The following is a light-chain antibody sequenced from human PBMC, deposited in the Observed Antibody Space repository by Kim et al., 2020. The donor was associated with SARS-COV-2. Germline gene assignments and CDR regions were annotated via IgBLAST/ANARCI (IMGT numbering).Light chain of an antibody. CDR3: QQSYSTPELT. CDR2: ATS. V-gene: IGKV1-39*01. Sequence: SAGDSVIITCRANQTISSYLAWYQQKSGKAPKLLIYATSTLQSGVPSRFSGSGSGTDFTLTISSLQPEDFATYYCQQSYSTPELTFGGGTKVDIK. CDR1: QTISSY. J-gene: IGKJ4*01.